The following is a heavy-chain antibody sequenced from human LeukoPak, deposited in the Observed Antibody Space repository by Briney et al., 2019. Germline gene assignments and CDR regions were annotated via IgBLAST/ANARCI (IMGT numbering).Heavy chain of an antibody. CDR2: IYYFGTT. D-gene: IGHD6-13*01. V-gene: IGHV4-39*01. CDR3: ARLPLGGIAAAGNYY. Sequence: SETLSLTCTVSAGSISTSSYYWGWVRQPPGKGLEWIGSIYYFGTTYYNTSLKSRVTISVDTSKNHFSLKLSSVTAADTAVYYCARLPLGGIAAAGNYYWGQGTLVTVSS. CDR1: AGSISTSSYY. J-gene: IGHJ4*02.